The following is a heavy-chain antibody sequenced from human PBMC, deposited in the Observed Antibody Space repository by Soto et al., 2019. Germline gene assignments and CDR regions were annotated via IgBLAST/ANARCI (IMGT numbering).Heavy chain of an antibody. CDR2: INPNGGST. CDR1: GYTFTSFY. CDR3: ARGLTSGDY. V-gene: IGHV1-46*01. Sequence: QVQLVQSGAEVKNPGASVKVSCKASGYTFTSFYIHWVRQAPGQGLEWMSIINPNGGSTNYAQNLQGRVTLTRDTSTNTVDMELSSLRSEDTAAYYCARGLTSGDYWGQGTLVTVSS. J-gene: IGHJ4*02.